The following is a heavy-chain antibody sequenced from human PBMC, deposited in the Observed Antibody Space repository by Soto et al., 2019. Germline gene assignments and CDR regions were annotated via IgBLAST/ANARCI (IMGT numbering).Heavy chain of an antibody. CDR2: ISWNSGSI. J-gene: IGHJ4*02. CDR1: GFTFDDYA. V-gene: IGHV3-9*01. Sequence: GGSLRLSCAASGFTFDDYAMHWVRQAPGKGLEWVSGISWNSGSIGYAAFVKGRFTISRDNAKNSLYLQMNSLRAEDTALYYCAKVLERDSSSFLDYFDYWGQGTLVTVSS. CDR3: AKVLERDSSSFLDYFDY. D-gene: IGHD6-13*01.